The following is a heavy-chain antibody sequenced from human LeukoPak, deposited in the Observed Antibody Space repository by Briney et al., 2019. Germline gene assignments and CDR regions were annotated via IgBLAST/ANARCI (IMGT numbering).Heavy chain of an antibody. V-gene: IGHV4-39*01. CDR2: IYYSGYT. Sequence: GSLRLSCAASGFTFSSYSMNWVRQPPGKGLEWIGSIYYSGYTYYNPSLKSRITISVDTSMNHFSLKLSSVTAADTAVYYCARHDVWGKGTTVTVSS. J-gene: IGHJ6*04. CDR1: GFTFSSYSMN. CDR3: ARHDV.